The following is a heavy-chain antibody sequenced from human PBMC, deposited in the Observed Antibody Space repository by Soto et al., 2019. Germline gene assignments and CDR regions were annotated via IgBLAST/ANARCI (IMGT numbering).Heavy chain of an antibody. CDR3: PRDPTYYGKDA. CDR1: GYTFTSYA. V-gene: IGHV1-3*05. CDR2: MNAGNGNT. Sequence: QVQLVQSGAEEKKPGASVKVSCKASGYTFTSYAMHWVRQAPGQRLEWMGWMNAGNGNTEYSQKCQGRVTMTRDTSGSTADMEMTRLRTEDTAVYYCPRDPTYYGKDAWGQGTTVTVSS. J-gene: IGHJ6*02.